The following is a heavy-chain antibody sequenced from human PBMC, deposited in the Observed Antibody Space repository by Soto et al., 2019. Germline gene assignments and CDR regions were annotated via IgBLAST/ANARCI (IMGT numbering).Heavy chain of an antibody. V-gene: IGHV4-39*01. CDR3: ARHVEAYLNWFDP. CDR2: IYYSGST. D-gene: IGHD2-15*01. Sequence: PSETLSLTCTVSGGSISSSSYYWGWIRQPPGKGLEWIGSIYYSGSTYYNPSLKSRVTISVDTSKNQFSLKLSSVTAADTAVYYCARHVEAYLNWFDPWGQGTLVTVSS. J-gene: IGHJ5*02. CDR1: GGSISSSSYY.